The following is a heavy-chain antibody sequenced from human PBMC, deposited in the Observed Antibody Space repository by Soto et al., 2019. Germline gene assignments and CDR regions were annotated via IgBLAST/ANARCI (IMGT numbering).Heavy chain of an antibody. D-gene: IGHD3-16*02. V-gene: IGHV1-3*01. J-gene: IGHJ3*02. CDR2: INAGNGNT. Sequence: ASVKVSCKASGYTFTSYAMHWVRQAPGQRLEWMGWINAGNGNTKYSQKFQGRVTITRDTSASTAYMELSSLGSEDTAVYYCARVYRSSFGGVIADAFDIWGQGTMVTVSS. CDR1: GYTFTSYA. CDR3: ARVYRSSFGGVIADAFDI.